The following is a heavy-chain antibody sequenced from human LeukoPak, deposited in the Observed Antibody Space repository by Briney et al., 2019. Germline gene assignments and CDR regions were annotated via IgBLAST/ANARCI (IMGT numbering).Heavy chain of an antibody. J-gene: IGHJ4*02. CDR2: IYSSGST. D-gene: IGHD1-26*01. CDR1: GASINSGSNY. CDR3: ARFNSGSYQHYFDY. V-gene: IGHV4-39*07. Sequence: SETLSLTCRVSGASINSGSNYWGWIRQPPGKTLEWIGSIYSSGSTYYNPSLKSRVIIMIDTPKNHFSLTLSSVTAADTAVYYCARFNSGSYQHYFDYWGQGTLVTVSS.